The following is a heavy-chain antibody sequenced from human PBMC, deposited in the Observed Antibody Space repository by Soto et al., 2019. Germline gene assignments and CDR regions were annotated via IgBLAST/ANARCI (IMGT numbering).Heavy chain of an antibody. CDR1: GYTFASYA. Sequence: QVQLVQSGAEVKKPGASVKVSCKASGYTFASYAISWMRQAPGQGLEWMGWISAYNGNTNYAQKLQGRVTMTTDTXXXXXXXXLRSXXXXXXXVYYCARDPPPPDYWGQGTLVTV. CDR3: ARDPPPPDY. V-gene: IGHV1-18*01. CDR2: ISAYNGNT. J-gene: IGHJ4*02.